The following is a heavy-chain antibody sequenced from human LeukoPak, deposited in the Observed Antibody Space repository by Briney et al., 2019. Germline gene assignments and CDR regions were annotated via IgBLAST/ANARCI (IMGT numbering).Heavy chain of an antibody. CDR2: IIPIFGTA. V-gene: IGHV1-69*13. D-gene: IGHD4-23*01. Sequence: ASVKVSCKASGGTFISYAISWVRQAPGQGLEWMGGIIPIFGTANYAQKFQDRVTITADESTSTAYMELSSLRSEDTAVYYCARAAYGGNSDYFDYWGQGTLVTVSS. CDR1: GGTFISYA. CDR3: ARAAYGGNSDYFDY. J-gene: IGHJ4*02.